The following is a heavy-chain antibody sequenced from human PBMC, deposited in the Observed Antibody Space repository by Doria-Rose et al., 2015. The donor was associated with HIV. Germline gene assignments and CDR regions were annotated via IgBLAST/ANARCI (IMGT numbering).Heavy chain of an antibody. Sequence: QVTLKESGPVLVKPTETLTLTCTVSGVSLSSPGMGVSWIRQPPGKALEWLANIFSYDERSYKSSLKSRLTISRGTSISQVVLTMTDMDPVDTATYYCARIKSSRWYHKYYFDFWGQGTLVIVSA. CDR1: GVSLSSPGMG. CDR2: IFSYDER. V-gene: IGHV2-26*01. D-gene: IGHD6-13*01. CDR3: ARIKSSRWYHKYYFDF. J-gene: IGHJ4*02.